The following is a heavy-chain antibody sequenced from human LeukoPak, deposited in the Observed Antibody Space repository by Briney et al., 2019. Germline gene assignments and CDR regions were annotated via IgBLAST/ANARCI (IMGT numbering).Heavy chain of an antibody. CDR2: ISGSGDST. CDR3: AKDRAGGAFDDDAFDI. Sequence: GGSLRLSCAATGFTFSNYAMSWVRQAPGKGLEWVSAISGSGDSTFYADYLKGRFTISRDKSKNTLYLDMNSLTAEDTAVYYCAKDRAGGAFDDDAFDIWGQGTMATVSS. J-gene: IGHJ3*02. CDR1: GFTFSNYA. D-gene: IGHD2-8*02. V-gene: IGHV3-23*01.